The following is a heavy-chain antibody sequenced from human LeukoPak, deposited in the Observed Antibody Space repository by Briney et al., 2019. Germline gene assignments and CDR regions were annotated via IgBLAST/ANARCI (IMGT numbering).Heavy chain of an antibody. D-gene: IGHD3-10*02. Sequence: TGGSLRPSCAASGLTFSTNFMNWVSQAPGKGLEWVSVMHSGGTTYYADSVRGRFTISRDNSKNTLYLQMNSLRAEDTAVYYCARGHYVGSRFWGQGTLVTVSS. V-gene: IGHV3-53*01. CDR1: GLTFSTNF. J-gene: IGHJ4*02. CDR3: ARGHYVGSRF. CDR2: MHSGGTT.